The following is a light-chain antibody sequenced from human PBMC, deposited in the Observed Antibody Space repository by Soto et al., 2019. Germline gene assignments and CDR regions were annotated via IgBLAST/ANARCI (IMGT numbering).Light chain of an antibody. V-gene: IGLV2-14*01. J-gene: IGLJ2*01. Sequence: QSALTQPASVSGSPGQSITISCAGISSDVGDSKYVSWYQQHPGKAPRLLIYEVNSRPSGVSNRFSGSKSGNTASLTISGLQAEDEAEYYCSSYASSNSVAFGGGTKVTVL. CDR1: SSDVGDSKY. CDR3: SSYASSNSVA. CDR2: EVN.